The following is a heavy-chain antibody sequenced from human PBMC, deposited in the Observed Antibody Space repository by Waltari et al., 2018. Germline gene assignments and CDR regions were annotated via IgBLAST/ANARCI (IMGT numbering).Heavy chain of an antibody. J-gene: IGHJ4*02. D-gene: IGHD2-2*01. V-gene: IGHV3-30*18. CDR3: AKIDSYSTAYGY. CDR1: GFTFSTYA. CDR2: IASDGSNK. Sequence: QVQLVESGGGLVQPGRSLRLSCAASGFTFSTYAMHWVRQAPGKGLEGVAVIASDGSNKYYADSVKGRFTISRDNPYSTLYLQMNSLRADDTAVYYCAKIDSYSTAYGYWGQGTLVTVSS.